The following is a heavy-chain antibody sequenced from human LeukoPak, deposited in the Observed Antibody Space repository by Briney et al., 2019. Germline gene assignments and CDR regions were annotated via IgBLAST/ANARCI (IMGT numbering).Heavy chain of an antibody. J-gene: IGHJ4*02. V-gene: IGHV3-23*01. CDR2: ISPSGDIT. D-gene: IGHD3-10*01. Sequence: GGTLRLSCAASGFTFSNHGMNWVRQAPGKGLEWVPGISPSGDITYYADSVKGRFTISRDNSKNTLYLEVISPTAEDTAVYYCAKDDAWLRFGEWSQGTLVTVSS. CDR3: AKDDAWLRFGE. CDR1: GFTFSNHG.